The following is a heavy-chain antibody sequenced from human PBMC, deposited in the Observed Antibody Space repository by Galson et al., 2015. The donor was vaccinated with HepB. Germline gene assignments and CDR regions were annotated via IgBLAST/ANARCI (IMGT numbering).Heavy chain of an antibody. CDR2: INHSGST. V-gene: IGHV4-34*01. J-gene: IGHJ5*02. CDR1: GGSFRGYY. CDR3: ARGLALYYDFWSGYKNWFDP. D-gene: IGHD3-3*01. Sequence: LTCAVYGGSFRGYYWSWIRQPPGKGLKWIGEINHSGSTNYNPSLKSRVTISVDTSKNQFSLKLSSVTAADTAVYYCARGLALYYDFWSGYKNWFDPWGQGTLVTVSS.